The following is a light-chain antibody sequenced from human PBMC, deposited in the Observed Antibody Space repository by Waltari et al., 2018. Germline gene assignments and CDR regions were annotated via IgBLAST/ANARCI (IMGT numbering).Light chain of an antibody. CDR2: EVS. CDR1: SSDVGGYNY. J-gene: IGLJ3*02. CDR3: VAWDDSLSGRV. V-gene: IGLV2-14*01. Sequence: QSALTQPASVSGSPGQSITISCTGPSSDVGGYNYVSWYQQPPGKAPKLMIYEVSNRPSGVSNRFSGSKSGNTASLTISGLQAEDEADYYCVAWDDSLSGRVFGGGTKVTVL.